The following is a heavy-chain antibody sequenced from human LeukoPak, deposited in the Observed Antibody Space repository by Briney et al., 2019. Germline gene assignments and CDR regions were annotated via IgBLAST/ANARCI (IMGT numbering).Heavy chain of an antibody. Sequence: GESVKISCQGSGYSFTSYWIRWVRQMPGKGLEWMGRIYPGDSDTRYTPYFQGQVTISSDKSISTAYLQWSSLKASDTAVYYCARLPVTNFGWLFFGDYWGQGTLVTVSS. J-gene: IGHJ4*02. CDR2: IYPGDSDT. D-gene: IGHD3-9*01. CDR1: GYSFTSYW. V-gene: IGHV5-51*01. CDR3: ARLPVTNFGWLFFGDY.